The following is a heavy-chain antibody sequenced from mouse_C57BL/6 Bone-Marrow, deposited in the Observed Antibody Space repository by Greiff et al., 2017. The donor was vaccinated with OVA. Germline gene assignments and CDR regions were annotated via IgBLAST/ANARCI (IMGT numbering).Heavy chain of an antibody. J-gene: IGHJ4*01. CDR3: ARRGNPKDYYAMDY. Sequence: QVQLQQSGAELVKPGASVKMSCKASGYTFTSYWITWVKQRPGQGLEWIGDIYPGSGSTNYNEKFKSKATLTVDTSSSTAYMQLSSLTSEDSAVYYCARRGNPKDYYAMDYWGQGTSVTVSS. V-gene: IGHV1-55*01. D-gene: IGHD2-1*01. CDR1: GYTFTSYW. CDR2: IYPGSGST.